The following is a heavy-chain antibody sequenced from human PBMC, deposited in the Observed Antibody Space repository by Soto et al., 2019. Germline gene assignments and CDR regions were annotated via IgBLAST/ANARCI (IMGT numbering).Heavy chain of an antibody. J-gene: IGHJ6*03. CDR1: GFTFSSYS. V-gene: IGHV3-48*01. Sequence: GESLKISCAASGFTFSSYSMNWVRQAPGKGLEWVSYISSSSSTIYYADSVKGRFTISRDNAKNSLYLQMNSLRAEDTAVYYCARIAARPEEYYYMDVWGKGTTVTVSS. D-gene: IGHD6-6*01. CDR2: ISSSSSTI. CDR3: ARIAARPEEYYYMDV.